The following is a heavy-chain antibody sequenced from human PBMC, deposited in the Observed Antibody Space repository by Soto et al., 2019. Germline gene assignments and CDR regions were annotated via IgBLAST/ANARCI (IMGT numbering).Heavy chain of an antibody. Sequence: SQTLSLSCAITGDSVSSNSAGWSWVRQSPSRGLEWLGRTYYRSKWYYEYAVSVRGRITIDPDTSKNQYSLQLNSVTPEDTAVYFCARGEQYSGRIFDYWGQGTLVTVSS. D-gene: IGHD1-26*01. V-gene: IGHV6-1*01. CDR3: ARGEQYSGRIFDY. J-gene: IGHJ4*01. CDR2: TYYRSKWYY. CDR1: GDSVSSNSAG.